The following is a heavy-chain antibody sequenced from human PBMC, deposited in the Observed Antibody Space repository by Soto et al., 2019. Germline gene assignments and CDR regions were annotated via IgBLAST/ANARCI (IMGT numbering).Heavy chain of an antibody. V-gene: IGHV1-8*01. CDR3: ARERAVGFDP. CDR2: MNPNSGNT. J-gene: IGHJ5*02. D-gene: IGHD2-15*01. Sequence: ASLKVSCKASGYTFTIYDINWVRQATGQGLEWMGWMNPNSGNTGYAQKFQGRVTMTRNTSISTAYMELSSLRFEDTAVYYCARERAVGFDPWGQGTLVTVSS. CDR1: GYTFTIYD.